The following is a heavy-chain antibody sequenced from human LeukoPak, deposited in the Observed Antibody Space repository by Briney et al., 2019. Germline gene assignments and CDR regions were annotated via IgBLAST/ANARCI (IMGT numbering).Heavy chain of an antibody. CDR3: ARRLLVRGVNWFDP. J-gene: IGHJ5*02. CDR1: GGSISSYY. V-gene: IGHV4-34*01. D-gene: IGHD3-10*01. CDR2: INHSGST. Sequence: SETLSLTCTVSGGSISSYYWSWIRQPPGKGLEWIGEINHSGSTNYNPSLKSRVTISVDTSKNQFSLKLSSVTAADTAVYYCARRLLVRGVNWFDPWGQGTLVTVSS.